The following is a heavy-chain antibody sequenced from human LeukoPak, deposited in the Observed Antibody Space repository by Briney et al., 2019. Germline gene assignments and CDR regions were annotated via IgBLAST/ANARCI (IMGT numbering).Heavy chain of an antibody. J-gene: IGHJ5*02. D-gene: IGHD2-2*02. Sequence: ASVKVSCKAAGYTFTGYYMHWVRQAPGQGLEWMGWINPNSGGTNYAQKFQGRVTMTRDTSISTAYMELSRLRSDDTAVYYFARGVVPAAIEGNWFDPWGQGTLVTVS. CDR1: GYTFTGYY. V-gene: IGHV1-2*02. CDR3: ARGVVPAAIEGNWFDP. CDR2: INPNSGGT.